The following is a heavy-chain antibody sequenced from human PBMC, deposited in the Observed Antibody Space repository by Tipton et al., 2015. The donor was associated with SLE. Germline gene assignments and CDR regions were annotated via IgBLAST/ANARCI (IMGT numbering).Heavy chain of an antibody. CDR2: ISSTSETI. CDR1: GFIFSTYG. D-gene: IGHD1-26*01. J-gene: IGHJ4*02. Sequence: GSLRLSCAASGFIFSTYGMHWVRQAPGMGLEWVSYISSTSETIYYADSLKGRFTASRDKARNSLYLQMTNLRAEDTATYYCARDAGSHSFFRYWGQGTLVTVSS. V-gene: IGHV3-48*01. CDR3: ARDAGSHSFFRY.